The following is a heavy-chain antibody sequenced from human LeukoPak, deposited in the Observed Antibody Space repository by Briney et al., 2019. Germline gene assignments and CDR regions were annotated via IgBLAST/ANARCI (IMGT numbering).Heavy chain of an antibody. CDR2: FDPEDGET. D-gene: IGHD3-22*01. J-gene: IGHJ4*02. CDR1: GYTLTELS. CDR3: ATSYYDSSGVDY. Sequence: ASVKVSCKVSGYTLTELSMHWVRQAPGKGLEWMGGFDPEDGETIYAQKFQGRVTMTEDTSTDTAYMELSSLRSEDTAVYYCATSYYDSSGVDYWGQGTLVTVSS. V-gene: IGHV1-24*01.